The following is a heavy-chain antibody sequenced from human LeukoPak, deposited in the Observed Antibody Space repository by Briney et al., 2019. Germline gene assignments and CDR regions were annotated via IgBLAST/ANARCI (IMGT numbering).Heavy chain of an antibody. CDR2: IIPIFGTA. CDR3: ARAGDDFWSGYYTG. J-gene: IGHJ4*02. Sequence: ASVKVSCKASGGTFSSYAISWVRQAPGQGLEWMGGIIPIFGTANYAQKFQGRVTITANESTSTAYMELSSLRSEDTAVYYCARAGDDFWSGYYTGWGQGTLVTVSS. D-gene: IGHD3-3*01. V-gene: IGHV1-69*13. CDR1: GGTFSSYA.